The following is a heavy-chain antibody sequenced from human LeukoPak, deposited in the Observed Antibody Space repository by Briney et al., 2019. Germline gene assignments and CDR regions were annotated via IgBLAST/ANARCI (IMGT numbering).Heavy chain of an antibody. D-gene: IGHD1-26*01. V-gene: IGHV3-30-3*01. J-gene: IGHJ4*02. Sequence: PGGSLRLSCAASGFTFSSYAMHWVRQAPGKGLEWVAVISYDGSNKYYADSVKGRFTISRDNSKNTLYLQMNSLRAEDTAVYYCVRDRELHFDYWGQGTLVTVSS. CDR3: VRDRELHFDY. CDR2: ISYDGSNK. CDR1: GFTFSSYA.